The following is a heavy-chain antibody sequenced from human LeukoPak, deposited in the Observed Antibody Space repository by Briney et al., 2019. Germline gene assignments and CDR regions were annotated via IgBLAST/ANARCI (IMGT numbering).Heavy chain of an antibody. Sequence: SGPTLVNPTQTLTLTCTFSGFSLSTSGVGVGWIRQPPGKALEWLALIYWDDDKRYSPSLKERLTITKDTSKNQVVLTMTNMDPVDTATYYCAHRGYCTGGSCSSSGNWFAPWGQGTLVTVSS. J-gene: IGHJ5*02. CDR2: IYWDDDK. V-gene: IGHV2-5*02. CDR1: GFSLSTSGVG. D-gene: IGHD2-15*01. CDR3: AHRGYCTGGSCSSSGNWFAP.